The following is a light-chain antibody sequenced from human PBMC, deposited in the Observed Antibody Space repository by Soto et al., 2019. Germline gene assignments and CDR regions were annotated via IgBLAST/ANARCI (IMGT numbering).Light chain of an antibody. Sequence: QSALTQPASVSGSPGQSITISCTGTSSDVGGYDYVTWYQQYPGKAPKLVIHDVTRRPSGVSYRFSGSKSGTTASLTISGLQAEDEADYYCCSYSSITSYVFVTGTKVTVL. V-gene: IGLV2-14*03. CDR1: SSDVGGYDY. CDR3: CSYSSITSYV. CDR2: DVT. J-gene: IGLJ1*01.